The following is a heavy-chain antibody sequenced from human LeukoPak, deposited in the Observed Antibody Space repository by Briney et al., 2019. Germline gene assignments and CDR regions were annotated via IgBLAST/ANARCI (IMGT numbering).Heavy chain of an antibody. D-gene: IGHD2-15*01. CDR2: IYYSGST. CDR1: GGSISSGGYY. J-gene: IGHJ4*02. Sequence: SETLSLTCTVSGGSISSGGYYWSWIRQHPGKGLEWIGYIYYSGSTYYNPSLKSRVTISVDTSKNQFSLKLSSVTAADTAVYYCARASDCSGGSCYLAPYYFDYWGQGTLVTVSS. V-gene: IGHV4-31*03. CDR3: ARASDCSGGSCYLAPYYFDY.